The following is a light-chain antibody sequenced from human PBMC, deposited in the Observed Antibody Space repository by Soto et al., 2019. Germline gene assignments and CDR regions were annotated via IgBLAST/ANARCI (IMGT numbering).Light chain of an antibody. CDR2: SAS. CDR1: QGVASSY. V-gene: IGKV3-20*01. Sequence: EVVLTQSPGTLSLSPGERVTLSCRASQGVASSYLAWYQQKPGRAPRLLFHSASSRATGIPDRFSGSGSGTDFTLTISRLEPEDFAVYYCHHFGSLPETFGQGTNVE. J-gene: IGKJ1*01. CDR3: HHFGSLPET.